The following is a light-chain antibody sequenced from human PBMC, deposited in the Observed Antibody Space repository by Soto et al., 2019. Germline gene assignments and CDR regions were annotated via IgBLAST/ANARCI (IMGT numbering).Light chain of an antibody. CDR2: GPS. V-gene: IGKV3-15*01. CDR3: QQFNSWPPVRT. J-gene: IGKJ1*01. Sequence: EIVMTQSPATLSVSLGERATLSCRAGQSVSSNLAWFQQKPGQAPRLLIYGPSTRAAGIPDRFSGSGSGTEFTLTISRLQSEDSAVYYCQQFNSWPPVRTFGQGTKVEIK. CDR1: QSVSSN.